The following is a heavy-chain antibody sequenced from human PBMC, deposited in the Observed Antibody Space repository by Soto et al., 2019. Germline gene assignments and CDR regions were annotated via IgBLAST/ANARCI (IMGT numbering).Heavy chain of an antibody. J-gene: IGHJ6*02. D-gene: IGHD3-22*01. CDR1: GGTFNSYA. CDR2: TIPMFSTT. V-gene: IGHV1-69*12. Sequence: QVQLVQSGAEVKKPESSVRVSCKASGGTFNSYAITWVRQAPGQGLEWMGGTIPMFSTTNYAEKFQGRVTIPADDSTNTPYTELSSLRSEDTAVYYCTRCGIRYHSIGYYLGIDGMDVWGQGTTVIVSS. CDR3: TRCGIRYHSIGYYLGIDGMDV.